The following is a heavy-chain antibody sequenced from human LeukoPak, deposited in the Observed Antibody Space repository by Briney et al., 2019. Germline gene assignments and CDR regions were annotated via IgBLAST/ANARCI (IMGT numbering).Heavy chain of an antibody. CDR3: ARVYSDSSGYYVQGFDY. V-gene: IGHV1-8*01. J-gene: IGHJ4*02. CDR2: MNPNSRNT. Sequence: ASVKVSCKASGYTFTSYDINWVRQAAGQGLEWVGWMNPNSRNTGYAQKFQGSVTMTMNTAISTAYMELSSLRSDDTAVYYCARVYSDSSGYYVQGFDYWGQGTLVTVSS. D-gene: IGHD3-22*01. CDR1: GYTFTSYD.